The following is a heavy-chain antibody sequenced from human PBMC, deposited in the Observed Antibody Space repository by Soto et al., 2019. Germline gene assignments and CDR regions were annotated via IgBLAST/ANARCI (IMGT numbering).Heavy chain of an antibody. Sequence: ASVKFSCKASGYTFTGYYMHWVRQAPGQGLEWMGWINPNSGGTNYAQKFQGWVTMTRDTSISTAYMELSRLRSDDTAVYYCAREVGVLLPAAGGYYGMDVWGQGTTVTAP. CDR2: INPNSGGT. D-gene: IGHD2-2*01. CDR1: GYTFTGYY. CDR3: AREVGVLLPAAGGYYGMDV. V-gene: IGHV1-2*04. J-gene: IGHJ6*02.